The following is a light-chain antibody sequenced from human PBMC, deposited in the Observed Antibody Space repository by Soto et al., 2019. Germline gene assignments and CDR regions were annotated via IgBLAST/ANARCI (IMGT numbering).Light chain of an antibody. Sequence: QSVLTQPASVSGSPGQSITISCTGTSRDVGGYDYVSWYQQRPDKAPKLIIFEVTSRPSGVSNRFSASKSGYTASLTISGLQADDEGDYYCSSYSGSSSLVVFGGGTKLTVL. CDR1: SRDVGGYDY. CDR3: SSYSGSSSLVV. CDR2: EVT. V-gene: IGLV2-14*01. J-gene: IGLJ2*01.